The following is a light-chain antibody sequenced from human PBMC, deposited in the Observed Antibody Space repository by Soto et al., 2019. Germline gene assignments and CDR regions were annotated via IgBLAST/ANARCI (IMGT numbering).Light chain of an antibody. CDR1: HSISSW. J-gene: IGKJ1*01. CDR2: KAS. Sequence: DIQMTQSPSTLSASVGDRVTITCRAIHSISSWLAWYQQKPGKAPKLLIYKASSLESGVPSRFSGSGSGTEFTLTISSLQPDDFATYYCQQYNSYTWTFGQGTKVDIK. V-gene: IGKV1-5*03. CDR3: QQYNSYTWT.